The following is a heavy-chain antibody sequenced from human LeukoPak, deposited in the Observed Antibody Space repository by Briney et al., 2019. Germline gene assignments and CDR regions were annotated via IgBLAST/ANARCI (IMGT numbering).Heavy chain of an antibody. V-gene: IGHV3-48*03. CDR1: GFTFSSYE. CDR3: AKDSHYGSGSYSDY. Sequence: GGSLRLSCAASGFTFSSYEMNWVRQAPGKGLEWVSYISSSGSTIYYADSVKGRFTISRDNSKNTLYLQMNSLRAEDTAVYYCAKDSHYGSGSYSDYWGQGTLVTVSS. CDR2: ISSSGSTI. J-gene: IGHJ4*02. D-gene: IGHD3-10*01.